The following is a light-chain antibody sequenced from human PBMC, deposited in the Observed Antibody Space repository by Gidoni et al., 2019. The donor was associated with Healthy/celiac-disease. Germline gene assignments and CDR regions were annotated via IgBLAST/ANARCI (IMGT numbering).Light chain of an antibody. J-gene: IGKJ3*01. Sequence: DIQMTQSPSSLSASVGDRATITCRASQSISSYLNWYQQKPGKAPKLLIYAASSLQSGVPSRFSGSGSGTDFTLTISSLQPEDFATYYCQQSYSTPHTFGPGTKVDIK. CDR1: QSISSY. V-gene: IGKV1-39*01. CDR3: QQSYSTPHT. CDR2: AAS.